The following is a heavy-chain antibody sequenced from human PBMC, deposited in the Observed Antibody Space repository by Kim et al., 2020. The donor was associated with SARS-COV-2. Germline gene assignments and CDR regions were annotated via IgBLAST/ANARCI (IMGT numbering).Heavy chain of an antibody. D-gene: IGHD3-9*01. V-gene: IGHV4-59*13. J-gene: IGHJ5*02. CDR3: ARVTHYDILTGYYRTGIPFDP. CDR1: GGSISSYY. CDR2: IYYSGST. Sequence: SETLSLTCTVSGGSISSYYWSWIRQPPGKGLEWIGYIYYSGSTNYNPSLKSRVTISVDTSKNQFSLKLSSVTAADTAVYYCARVTHYDILTGYYRTGIPFDPWGQGTLVTVSS.